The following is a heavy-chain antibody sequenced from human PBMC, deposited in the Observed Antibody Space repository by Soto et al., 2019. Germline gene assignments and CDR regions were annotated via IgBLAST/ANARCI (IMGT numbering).Heavy chain of an antibody. J-gene: IGHJ6*02. CDR2: ISYDGSNK. D-gene: IGHD2-2*01. CDR3: AKSIVVVPAASRYYHYGMDV. Sequence: GGSLRLSCAASGFTFSSYGMHWVRQAPGKGLEWVAVISYDGSNKYYADSVKGRFTISRDNSKNTLYLQMNSLRAEDTAVYYCAKSIVVVPAASRYYHYGMDVWGQGTTVTVSS. V-gene: IGHV3-30*18. CDR1: GFTFSSYG.